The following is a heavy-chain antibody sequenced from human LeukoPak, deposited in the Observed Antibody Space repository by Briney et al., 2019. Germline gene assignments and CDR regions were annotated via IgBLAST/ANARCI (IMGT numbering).Heavy chain of an antibody. Sequence: SETLSLTCTVSGGSVSSGSYYWSWIRQPPGKGLEWIGYIYYSGSTNYNPSLKSRVTISVDTSKNQFSLKLSSVTAADTAVYYCARSFIAAAGPAGSLGEFDYWGQGTLVTVSS. J-gene: IGHJ4*02. CDR2: IYYSGST. CDR3: ARSFIAAAGPAGSLGEFDY. CDR1: GGSVSSGSYY. V-gene: IGHV4-61*01. D-gene: IGHD6-13*01.